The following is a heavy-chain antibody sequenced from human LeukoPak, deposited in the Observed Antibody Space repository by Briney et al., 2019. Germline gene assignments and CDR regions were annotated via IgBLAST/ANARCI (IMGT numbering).Heavy chain of an antibody. D-gene: IGHD6-19*01. CDR3: ARRSSSGWYPDYYDYYMDV. Sequence: GGSLRLSCGASEFTFSNYGMLWVRQAPAKGLEGVAFIRYDGTNKYYADSVKGRFTISRDNSKNTLYLKMNSLRGGDTAVYYCARRSSSGWYPDYYDYYMDVWGKGTTVTISS. CDR2: IRYDGTNK. CDR1: EFTFSNYG. J-gene: IGHJ6*03. V-gene: IGHV3-30*02.